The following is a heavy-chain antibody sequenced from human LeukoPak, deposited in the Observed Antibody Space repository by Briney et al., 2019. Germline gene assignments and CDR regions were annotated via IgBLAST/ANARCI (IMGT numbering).Heavy chain of an antibody. V-gene: IGHV1-18*01. J-gene: IGHJ6*02. CDR3: ARDSRYCSGGSCSNEPYYYYGMDV. Sequence: ASVKVSCKASGYTFTSYGISWVRQAPGQGLEWMGWTSAYNGNTNYAQKLQGRVTMTTDTSTSTAYMELRSLRSDDTAVYYCARDSRYCSGGSCSNEPYYYYGMDVWGQGTTVTVSS. D-gene: IGHD2-15*01. CDR1: GYTFTSYG. CDR2: TSAYNGNT.